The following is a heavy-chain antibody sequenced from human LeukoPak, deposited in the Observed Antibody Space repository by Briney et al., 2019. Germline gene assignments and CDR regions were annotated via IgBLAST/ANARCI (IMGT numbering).Heavy chain of an antibody. Sequence: GGSLRLSCAASGFTFSSYAMSWVRQAPGKGLEWVSAISGSGGSTYYADSVTGRFTISRDNSKNTLYLQMNSLRAEDTAVYYCAKGSAAAGIFDYWGQGTLVTVSS. D-gene: IGHD6-13*01. V-gene: IGHV3-23*01. CDR1: GFTFSSYA. J-gene: IGHJ4*02. CDR2: ISGSGGST. CDR3: AKGSAAAGIFDY.